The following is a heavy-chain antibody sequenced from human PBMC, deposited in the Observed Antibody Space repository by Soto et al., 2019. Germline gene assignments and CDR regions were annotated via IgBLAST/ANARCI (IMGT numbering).Heavy chain of an antibody. CDR2: IHYNGNT. V-gene: IGHV4-59*01. CDR3: ALLTTVTTYFDY. CDR1: GGSISSYY. D-gene: IGHD4-17*01. Sequence: SETLSLTCTVSGGSISSYYWSWIRQPPGKGLEWIGYIHYNGNTNYNPSLKSRVTISIDTSKNQFSLELRSVTAADTAVYYCALLTTVTTYFDYWGQETLVTVSS. J-gene: IGHJ4*02.